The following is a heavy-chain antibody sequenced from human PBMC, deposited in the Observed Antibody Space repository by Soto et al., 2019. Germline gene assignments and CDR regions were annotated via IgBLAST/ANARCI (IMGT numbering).Heavy chain of an antibody. CDR1: GGSFSDYY. J-gene: IGHJ4*02. CDR3: AREEPASRHHDY. Sequence: QVQLQQWGAGLLKPSDTLSLTCAVYGGSFSDYYWSWIRQTPEKGLEWIGEVSHSGGTTYNPSLKNRVTIAIDTSKNQFSLTLNSVTAADTAMYFCAREEPASRHHDYWGQGNLVTVSS. V-gene: IGHV4-34*02. CDR2: VSHSGGT. D-gene: IGHD1-26*01.